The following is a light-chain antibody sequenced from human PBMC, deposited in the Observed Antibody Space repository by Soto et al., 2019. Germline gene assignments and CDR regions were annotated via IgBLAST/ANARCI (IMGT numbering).Light chain of an antibody. Sequence: QSALTQHPSASGSPGQSVTISCTGTSSDVGAYNYVSWYQQYPGKAPKLMIYEFTKRPSGVPDRFSGSKSGNTASLTVSGLQAEDEADYYCTSYVGNDIGVFGGGTTLTVL. CDR2: EFT. CDR1: SSDVGAYNY. J-gene: IGLJ3*02. CDR3: TSYVGNDIGV. V-gene: IGLV2-8*01.